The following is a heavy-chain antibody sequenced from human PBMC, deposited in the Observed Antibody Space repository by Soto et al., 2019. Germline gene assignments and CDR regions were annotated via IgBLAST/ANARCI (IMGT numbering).Heavy chain of an antibody. CDR2: IYHSGST. CDR1: GGSISSCNW. CDR3: ASYDSSGYWFDP. V-gene: IGHV4-4*02. J-gene: IGHJ5*02. D-gene: IGHD3-22*01. Sequence: SATLSLTCAVSGGSISSCNWWSWVRQPPGKGLEWIGEIYHSGSTNYNPSLKSRVTISVDKSKNQFSLKLSSVTAADTAVYYCASYDSSGYWFDPWGQGTLVTVSS.